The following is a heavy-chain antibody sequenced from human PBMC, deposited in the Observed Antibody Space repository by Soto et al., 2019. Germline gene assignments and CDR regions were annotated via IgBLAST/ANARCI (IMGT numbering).Heavy chain of an antibody. V-gene: IGHV1-3*01. CDR1: GYTLPELS. CDR3: AREHDSWFDP. Sequence: ASVKVSCKVSGYTLPELSMHWVRQAPGQRLEWMGWINAGNGNTKYSQKFQGRVTITRDTSASTAYMELSSLRSEDTAVYYCAREHDSWFDPWGQGTLVTVSS. J-gene: IGHJ5*02. CDR2: INAGNGNT.